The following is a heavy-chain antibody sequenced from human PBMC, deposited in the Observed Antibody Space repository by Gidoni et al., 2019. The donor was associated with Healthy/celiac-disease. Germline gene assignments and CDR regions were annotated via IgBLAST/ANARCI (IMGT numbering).Heavy chain of an antibody. CDR2: IKQDGSEK. CDR3: ASSIGD. J-gene: IGHJ4*02. Sequence: EVQLVAAGVGLVQPGGSLRLSCAASGFPFSSYWMSWVRQAPGKGREWVANIKQDGSEKYYVDSVKGRFTISRDNAKNSLYLQMNSLRAEDTAVYYCASSIGDWGQGTLVTVSS. D-gene: IGHD2-2*01. V-gene: IGHV3-7*03. CDR1: GFPFSSYW.